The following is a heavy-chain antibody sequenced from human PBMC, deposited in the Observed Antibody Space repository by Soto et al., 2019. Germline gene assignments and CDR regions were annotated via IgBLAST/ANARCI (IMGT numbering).Heavy chain of an antibody. D-gene: IGHD2-8*01. J-gene: IGHJ4*02. V-gene: IGHV3-23*01. CDR1: GFTFSSYA. CDR3: AKDLIQQDIVLVVYAISFDY. CDR2: ISGSGGST. Sequence: EVQLLESGGGLVQPGGSLRLSCAASGFTFSSYAMSSVRQAPGKGLEWVSAISGSGGSTYYADSVKGRFTIPRDNPKNTLYLQMNSLRAEDTAVYYCAKDLIQQDIVLVVYAISFDYWGQGTLVTVSS.